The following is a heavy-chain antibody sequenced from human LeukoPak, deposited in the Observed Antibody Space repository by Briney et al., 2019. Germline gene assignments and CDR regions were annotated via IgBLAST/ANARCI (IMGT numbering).Heavy chain of an antibody. Sequence: SGGSLRLSCAASGFTFSSHGMNWVRQAPGKGLEWVSGSSSIGGRTYYADSVKGRFTVTRDNSRDTLHLQMNSLRAEDTAMYFCVRDVGAVRGEVYFDYWGQGTLVTVSS. V-gene: IGHV3-23*01. CDR2: SSSIGGRT. CDR1: GFTFSSHG. D-gene: IGHD3-10*01. CDR3: VRDVGAVRGEVYFDY. J-gene: IGHJ4*02.